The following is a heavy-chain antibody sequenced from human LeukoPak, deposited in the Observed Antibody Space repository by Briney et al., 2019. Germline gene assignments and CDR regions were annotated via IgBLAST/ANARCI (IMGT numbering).Heavy chain of an antibody. V-gene: IGHV3-23*01. D-gene: IGHD6-13*01. CDR3: AKDSAAAGFDY. Sequence: GGSLRLSCAASGFTFSSYAMSWVRQAPGKGLEWVSTISGSGGSTYYADSVKGRFTISRDNSKNMLYLQMNSLRAEDTAVYYCAKDSAAAGFDYWGQGTLVTVSS. CDR2: ISGSGGST. J-gene: IGHJ4*02. CDR1: GFTFSSYA.